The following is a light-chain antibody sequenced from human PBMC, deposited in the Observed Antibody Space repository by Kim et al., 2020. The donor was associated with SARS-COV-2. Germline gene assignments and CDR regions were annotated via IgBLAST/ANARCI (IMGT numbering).Light chain of an antibody. CDR1: QSVSSN. Sequence: VSPGESTTLSCRACQSVSSNLAWYQEKPGQAPRLLIYGASTRATVIPAGFSGSGSETEYTLTISSLQSEDFAVYYCQQYNNWPVTFGQGTKLEI. CDR3: QQYNNWPVT. J-gene: IGKJ2*01. V-gene: IGKV3-15*01. CDR2: GAS.